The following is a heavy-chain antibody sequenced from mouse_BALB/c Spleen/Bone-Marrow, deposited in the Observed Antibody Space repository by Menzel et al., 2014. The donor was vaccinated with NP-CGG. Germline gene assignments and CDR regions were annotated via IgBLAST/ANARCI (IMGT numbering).Heavy chain of an antibody. Sequence: VQLQESGAELAKPGASVKMSCKASGYTFTRYWMHWVKQRPGQGLEWIGYINPSTGDTEYNQKFKDKATLTADMSSSTAYMQLSSLTSEDSAVYYCERGNYEAMGSWGQGTSVTVSS. J-gene: IGHJ4*01. CDR2: INPSTGDT. V-gene: IGHV1-7*01. D-gene: IGHD2-1*01. CDR3: ERGNYEAMGS. CDR1: GYTFTRYW.